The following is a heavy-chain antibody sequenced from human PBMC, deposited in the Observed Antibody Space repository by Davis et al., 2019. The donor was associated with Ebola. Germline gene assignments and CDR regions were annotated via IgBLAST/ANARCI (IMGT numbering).Heavy chain of an antibody. J-gene: IGHJ6*02. CDR1: GFTFSDAW. D-gene: IGHD2-15*01. CDR2: IKSKSDGGTI. Sequence: GESLKISCAASGFTFSDAWMSWVRQAPGKGLEWVGRIKSKSDGGTIEYAAPVKGRFTISRDDSKNTLYLQMNSLKTEDTAVYYCTTGLRYQLILFGMDVWGQGTTVTVPS. V-gene: IGHV3-15*01. CDR3: TTGLRYQLILFGMDV.